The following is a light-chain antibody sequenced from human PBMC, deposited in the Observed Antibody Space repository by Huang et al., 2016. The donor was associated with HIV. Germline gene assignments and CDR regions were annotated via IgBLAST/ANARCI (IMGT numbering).Light chain of an antibody. CDR2: GSS. Sequence: ENLMTQSPSTLSVSPGESATLSCRASQSVFKNLAWYQQKPGQAPKLLLYGSSTRAAGIPARFSGGGSGTDFTLTISSLQSEDFAVYYCQQYNTSPRTFGQGTKVEV. V-gene: IGKV3-15*01. J-gene: IGKJ1*01. CDR3: QQYNTSPRT. CDR1: QSVFKN.